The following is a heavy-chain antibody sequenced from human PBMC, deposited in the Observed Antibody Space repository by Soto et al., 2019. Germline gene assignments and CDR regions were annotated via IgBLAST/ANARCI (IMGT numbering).Heavy chain of an antibody. Sequence: KPSETLSLTCTVSGDSISSYYWSWIRQPPGKGLEWIGYIYYSGSTNYNPSLNSRVTISVDMSKNQVSLKLTSVTAADTAVYYCARTQFLQWFTYYFDYWGQGTLVTVSS. J-gene: IGHJ4*02. CDR3: ARTQFLQWFTYYFDY. D-gene: IGHD3-3*01. CDR2: IYYSGST. V-gene: IGHV4-59*01. CDR1: GDSISSYY.